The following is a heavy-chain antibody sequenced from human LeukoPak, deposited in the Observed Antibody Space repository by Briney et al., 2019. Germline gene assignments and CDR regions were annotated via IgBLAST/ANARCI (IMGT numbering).Heavy chain of an antibody. D-gene: IGHD1-1*01. Sequence: QAGGSLRLSCAASGFTFSSYSMNWVRQAPGKGLEWVSYINSSSTTIYYADSVKGRFTISRDNAKNSLYLQMSSLRAEDTAVYYCARPLTNNWYPGFDYWGPGTLVTVSS. CDR2: INSSSTTI. CDR1: GFTFSSYS. J-gene: IGHJ4*02. V-gene: IGHV3-48*01. CDR3: ARPLTNNWYPGFDY.